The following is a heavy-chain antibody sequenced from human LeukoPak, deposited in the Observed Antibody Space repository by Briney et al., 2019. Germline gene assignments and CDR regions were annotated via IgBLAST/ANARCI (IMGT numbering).Heavy chain of an antibody. J-gene: IGHJ4*02. D-gene: IGHD4-17*01. V-gene: IGHV4-34*01. CDR1: GGSFSGYY. Sequence: SETLSLTCAVYGGSFSGYYWSWIRQPPGKGLEWIVEINHSGSTNYNPSLKSRVTISVDTSKNQFSLKLSSVTAADTDVYYCASTRYLYGKIDYWGQGTLVSVSS. CDR3: ASTRYLYGKIDY. CDR2: INHSGST.